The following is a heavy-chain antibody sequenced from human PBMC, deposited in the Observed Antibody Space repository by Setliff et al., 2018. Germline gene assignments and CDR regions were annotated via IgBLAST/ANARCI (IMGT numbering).Heavy chain of an antibody. D-gene: IGHD3-10*01. V-gene: IGHV4-34*12. CDR1: GESSSGYY. CDR2: IMDGRDT. J-gene: IGHJ4*02. Sequence: SETLSLTCALYGESSSGYYWSWIRQSPGKTLEWIGEIMDGRDTVYNPSLSSRVTISFDTSRNQFSLELSSVTAADTAVYYCARHATYYYGSGNLPFDHWAQGSLVTVSS. CDR3: ARHATYYYGSGNLPFDH.